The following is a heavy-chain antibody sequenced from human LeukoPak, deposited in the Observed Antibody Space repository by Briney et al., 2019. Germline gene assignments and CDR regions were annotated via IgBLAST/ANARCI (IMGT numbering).Heavy chain of an antibody. V-gene: IGHV3-11*01. CDR1: GFTFSDYY. Sequence: GSLRLSCAASGFTFSDYYMSWIRQAPGKGLEWVSYISTTGNTIYYADSVKGRFTISRDNAKNSLYLQMNSLRAEDTAVYYCARVSSTAFDHWGQGTLDTVSS. CDR2: ISTTGNTI. CDR3: ARVSSTAFDH. D-gene: IGHD1-26*01. J-gene: IGHJ4*02.